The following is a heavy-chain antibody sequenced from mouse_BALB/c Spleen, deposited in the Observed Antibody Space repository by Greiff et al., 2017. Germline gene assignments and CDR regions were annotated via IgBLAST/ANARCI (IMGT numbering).Heavy chain of an antibody. J-gene: IGHJ3*01. CDR3: ARAGGDGFAY. Sequence: EVKLVESGPGLVKPSQSLSLTCSVTGYSITSGYYWNWIRQFPGNKLEWMGYISYDGSNNYNPSLKNRISITRDTSKNQFFLKLNSVTTEDTATYYCARAGGDGFAYWGQGTLVTVSA. CDR1: GYSITSGYY. V-gene: IGHV3-6*02. D-gene: IGHD3-3*01. CDR2: ISYDGSN.